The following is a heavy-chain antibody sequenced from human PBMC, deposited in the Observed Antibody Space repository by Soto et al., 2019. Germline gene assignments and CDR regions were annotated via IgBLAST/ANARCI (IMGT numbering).Heavy chain of an antibody. J-gene: IGHJ4*02. Sequence: PSETLSLTCAVYGGSFSGYYWSWIRQPPGKGLEWIGEINHSGSTNYNPSLKSRVTISVDTSKNQFSLKMNSVTAAGSAVYFCARLEGLATISYYFDFWGPGALVTVSS. CDR1: GGSFSGYY. V-gene: IGHV4-34*01. CDR3: ARLEGLATISYYFDF. CDR2: INHSGST. D-gene: IGHD3-9*01.